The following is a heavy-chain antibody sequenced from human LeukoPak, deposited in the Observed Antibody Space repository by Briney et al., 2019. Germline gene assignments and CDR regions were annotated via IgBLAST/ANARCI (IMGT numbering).Heavy chain of an antibody. CDR2: IYYTGST. Sequence: SETLSLTCTVSGGSISSSSYYWGWISQPPGKGLEWIGNIYYTGSTYYSPPLKSRVTVSKDTSKNQFSLKLSSVTAADTAVYYCARVKKVDTSIDYWGQGTLVTVSS. CDR1: GGSISSSSYY. D-gene: IGHD5-18*01. V-gene: IGHV4-39*01. J-gene: IGHJ4*02. CDR3: ARVKKVDTSIDY.